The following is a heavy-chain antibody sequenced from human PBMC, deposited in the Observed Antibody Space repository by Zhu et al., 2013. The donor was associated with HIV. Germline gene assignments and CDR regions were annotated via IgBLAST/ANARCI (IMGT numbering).Heavy chain of an antibody. CDR2: IIPIFGTA. J-gene: IGHJ3*02. Sequence: QVQLVQSGAAVKKPGASVNLSCKASGGTFSSYAISWVRQAPGQGLEWMGGIIPIFGTANYAQKFQGRVTITADKSTSTAYMELSSLRSEDTAVYYCASPPRGRSTYYYDSSGQFSDAFDIWGQGTMVTVSS. D-gene: IGHD3-22*01. V-gene: IGHV1-69*06. CDR1: GGTFSSYA. CDR3: ASPPRGRSTYYYDSSGQFSDAFDI.